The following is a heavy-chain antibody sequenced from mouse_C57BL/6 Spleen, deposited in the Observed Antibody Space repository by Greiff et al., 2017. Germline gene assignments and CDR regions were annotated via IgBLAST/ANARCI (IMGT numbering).Heavy chain of an antibody. CDR2: IWSGGST. CDR3: ARRGLRRGCAD. CDR1: GFSLTSYG. J-gene: IGHJ3*01. Sequence: VMLVESGPGLVQPSQSLSITCTVSGFSLTSYGVHWVRQSPGKGLEWLGVIWSGGSTDYNAAFISRLSISKDNSKSQVFFKMNSLQADDTAIYCCARRGLRRGCADWGQGTLVTVSA. D-gene: IGHD2-4*01. V-gene: IGHV2-2*01.